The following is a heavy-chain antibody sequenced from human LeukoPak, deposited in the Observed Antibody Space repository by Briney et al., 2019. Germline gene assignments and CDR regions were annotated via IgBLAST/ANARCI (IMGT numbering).Heavy chain of an antibody. D-gene: IGHD3-16*02. CDR2: IYHSGST. Sequence: SETLSLTCTVSGYSISSDYYWGWIRQPPGKGREGIGFIYHSGSTYYNPSLKSRVTISVDTSKNQFSLKLSSVTAADTAVYYCARYDVWGTYRAFDYWGQGTLVTVSS. V-gene: IGHV4-38-2*02. CDR3: ARYDVWGTYRAFDY. J-gene: IGHJ4*02. CDR1: GYSISSDYY.